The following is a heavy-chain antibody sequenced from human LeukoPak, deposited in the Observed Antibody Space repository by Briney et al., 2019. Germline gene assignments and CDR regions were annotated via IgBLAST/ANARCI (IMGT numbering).Heavy chain of an antibody. D-gene: IGHD5-18*01. CDR2: MYTSGST. V-gene: IGHV4-4*07. CDR3: AVSARYSYGSFDY. Sequence: MTSETLSLTCTVSGGSISSYYWSWIRQPPGKGLEWIGRMYTSGSTNYNPSLKSRVTMSVDTSKNQFSLKLSSVTAADTAVYYCAVSARYSYGSFDYWGQGTLVTVSS. J-gene: IGHJ4*02. CDR1: GGSISSYY.